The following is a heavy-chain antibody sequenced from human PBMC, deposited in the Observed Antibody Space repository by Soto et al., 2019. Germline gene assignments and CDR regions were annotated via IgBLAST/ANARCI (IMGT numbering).Heavy chain of an antibody. CDR3: AKVAPFILGSPF. J-gene: IGHJ4*02. V-gene: IGHV3-48*03. D-gene: IGHD2-21*01. CDR1: GFDFSGSE. Sequence: GGSLRLSCTASGFDFSGSEMNWFRQAPGRGLEWVAYITGSGGAMFHADSVKGRFSISRDNAKNSLFLEMNNLTADDAGVYYCAKVAPFILGSPFWGQGTLVTVSS. CDR2: ITGSGGAM.